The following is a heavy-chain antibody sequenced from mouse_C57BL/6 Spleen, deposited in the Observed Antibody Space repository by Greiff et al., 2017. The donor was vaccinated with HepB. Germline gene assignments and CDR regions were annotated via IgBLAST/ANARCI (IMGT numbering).Heavy chain of an antibody. Sequence: EVQLQQSGAELVRPGASVKLSCTASGFNIKDYYMHWVKQRPEQGLEWIGRIDPEDGDTEYAPKFQGKATMTADTYSNPAYLQRSSLTSEDTAGYYCTSIYYGYGDWFAYWGQGTLVTVSA. J-gene: IGHJ3*01. CDR1: GFNIKDYY. V-gene: IGHV14-1*01. D-gene: IGHD2-2*01. CDR3: TSIYYGYGDWFAY. CDR2: IDPEDGDT.